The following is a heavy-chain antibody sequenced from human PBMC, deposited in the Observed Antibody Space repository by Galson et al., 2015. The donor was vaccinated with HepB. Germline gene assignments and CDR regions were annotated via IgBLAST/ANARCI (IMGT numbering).Heavy chain of an antibody. CDR2: IRSKANNYAT. Sequence: KVSCKASGFTFSGSAIHWVRQASGKGPEWVGRIRSKANNYATSYVPSLKGRFTISRDDSKNMAYLHMKSLKTEDTAVYYCSRLGDFSGYSSRWGQGTLVTVSS. CDR1: GFTFSGSA. D-gene: IGHD6-13*01. J-gene: IGHJ4*02. V-gene: IGHV3-73*01. CDR3: SRLGDFSGYSSR.